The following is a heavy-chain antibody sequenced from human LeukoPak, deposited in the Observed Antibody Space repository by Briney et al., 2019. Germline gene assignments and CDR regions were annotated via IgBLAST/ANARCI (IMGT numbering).Heavy chain of an antibody. J-gene: IGHJ4*02. D-gene: IGHD3-10*01. CDR2: IYNSGST. V-gene: IGHV4-59*08. CDR1: GGSISSYY. CDR3: ARLDRSGGSSDAIDY. Sequence: SETLSLTCTVSGGSISSYYWIWIRQPPGKGLEWIGYIYNSGSTKYNPSLKSRLSISVDPSKNQFSLRLSSVTAADTAVYYCARLDRSGGSSDAIDYWGQGTLVTVSS.